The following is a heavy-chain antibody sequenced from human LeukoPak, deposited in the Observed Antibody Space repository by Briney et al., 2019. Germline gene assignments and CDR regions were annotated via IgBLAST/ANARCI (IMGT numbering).Heavy chain of an antibody. CDR2: IYYSGSA. CDR1: GGSISNYY. Sequence: PSETLSLTCSVSGGSISNYYWSWIRQPPGKGLEWIGYIYYSGSAHYNPSLKSRVTISVDTSKNQFSLKLSSVTAADTAVYYCARGWSYGQYYFDYWGQGTLVTVSS. J-gene: IGHJ4*02. CDR3: ARGWSYGQYYFDY. V-gene: IGHV4-59*01. D-gene: IGHD2-8*01.